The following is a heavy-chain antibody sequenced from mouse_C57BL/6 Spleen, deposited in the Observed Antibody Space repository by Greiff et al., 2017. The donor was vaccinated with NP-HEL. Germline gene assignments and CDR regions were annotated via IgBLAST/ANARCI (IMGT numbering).Heavy chain of an antibody. CDR2: IDPSDSYT. CDR1: GYTFTSYW. Sequence: QVQLQQPGAELVMPGASVKLSCKASGYTFTSYWMHWVKQRPGQGLEWIGEIDPSDSYTNYNQKFKGKSTLTVDKSSSTAYMQLSSLTSEDSAVYYCARADYLEYFDYWGQGTTLTVSS. D-gene: IGHD1-1*02. V-gene: IGHV1-69*01. CDR3: ARADYLEYFDY. J-gene: IGHJ2*01.